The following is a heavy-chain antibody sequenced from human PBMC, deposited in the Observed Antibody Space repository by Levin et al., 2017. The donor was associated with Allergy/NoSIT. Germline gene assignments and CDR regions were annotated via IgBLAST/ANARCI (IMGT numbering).Heavy chain of an antibody. CDR3: ARAYSRPSDY. CDR1: GFTFDDYG. V-gene: IGHV3-20*04. CDR2: INWNGGST. D-gene: IGHD5-18*01. J-gene: IGHJ4*02. Sequence: GESLKISCAASGFTFDDYGMSWVRQAPGKGLEWVSGINWNGGSTGYADSVKGRFTISRDNAKNSLYLQMNSLRAEDTALYYCARAYSRPSDYWGQGTLVTVSS.